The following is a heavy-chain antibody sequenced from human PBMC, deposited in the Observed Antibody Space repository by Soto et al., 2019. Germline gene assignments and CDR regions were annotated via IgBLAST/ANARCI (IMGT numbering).Heavy chain of an antibody. Sequence: QLQLQESGPGLVKPSETLSLTCTVSGGSISSSSYYWGWIRQPPGKGLEWIGSIYYSGSTYYNPSLKSRVTISVDTSKNQFSLKLSSVTAADTAVYYCATAARRGPYCYYMDVWGKGTTVTVSS. CDR3: ATAARRGPYCYYMDV. V-gene: IGHV4-39*01. J-gene: IGHJ6*03. CDR2: IYYSGST. CDR1: GGSISSSSYY. D-gene: IGHD2-2*01.